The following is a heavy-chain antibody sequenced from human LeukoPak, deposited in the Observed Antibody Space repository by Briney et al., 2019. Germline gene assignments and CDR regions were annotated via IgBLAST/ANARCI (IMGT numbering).Heavy chain of an antibody. V-gene: IGHV3-7*01. Sequence: GGSLRLSCAASGFIFSSYGMHWVRQAPGKGLGWVANIKQDGSQKYYVDSVKGRFTISRDNANNLLYLLMNSLRAEDTAVYYCARESFAARWDWGQGTLVTVSS. CDR3: ARESFAARWD. D-gene: IGHD6-6*01. CDR2: IKQDGSQK. CDR1: GFIFSSYG. J-gene: IGHJ4*02.